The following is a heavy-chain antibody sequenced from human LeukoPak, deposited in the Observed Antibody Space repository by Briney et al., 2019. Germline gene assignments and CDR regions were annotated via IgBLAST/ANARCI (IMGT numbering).Heavy chain of an antibody. CDR1: GFTHSSHD. Sequence: PGGPLSLSCAASGFTHSSHDMSGLPQAPGKALEGVSAFRGIGSSTYYADSVKGWLTISRDNSKNTLYMQMNRLRAEDTAVYYCARDSSSWYVDAFDIWGQGTMVTVSS. V-gene: IGHV3-23*01. D-gene: IGHD6-13*01. CDR2: FRGIGSST. J-gene: IGHJ3*02. CDR3: ARDSSSWYVDAFDI.